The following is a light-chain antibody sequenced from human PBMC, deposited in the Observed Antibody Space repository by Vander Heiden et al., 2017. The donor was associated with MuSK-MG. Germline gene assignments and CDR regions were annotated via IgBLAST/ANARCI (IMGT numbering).Light chain of an antibody. Sequence: DIQMTQSPSSLSASVGDRVTITCRASQSVKDYLNWYQQKPGKAPKLLIFAASNLQSGVPSRFSGSGSGTDFTLTISSLQPEDFGTFFCQQSHTTTWTFGQGTKVEIK. J-gene: IGKJ1*01. CDR1: QSVKDY. V-gene: IGKV1-39*01. CDR3: QQSHTTTWT. CDR2: AAS.